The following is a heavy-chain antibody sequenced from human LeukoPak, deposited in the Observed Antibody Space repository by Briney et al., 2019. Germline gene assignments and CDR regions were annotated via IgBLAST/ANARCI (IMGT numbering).Heavy chain of an antibody. Sequence: GASVKVSCKASGYTFTSYGISWVRQAPGQGLEWMGWISAYNGNTNYAQKHQGRVTMTTDTSTSTAYMELRSLRSDDTAVYYCARSPRPPYYDFWSGYANWFDPWGQGTLVTVSS. V-gene: IGHV1-18*01. J-gene: IGHJ5*02. CDR1: GYTFTSYG. D-gene: IGHD3-3*01. CDR2: ISAYNGNT. CDR3: ARSPRPPYYDFWSGYANWFDP.